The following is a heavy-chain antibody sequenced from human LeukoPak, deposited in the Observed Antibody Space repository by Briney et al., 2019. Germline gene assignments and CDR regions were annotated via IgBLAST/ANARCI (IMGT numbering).Heavy chain of an antibody. J-gene: IGHJ4*02. D-gene: IGHD3-22*01. CDR1: GGSISSSSYY. CDR3: ARVSTYYYDSSGYPFDY. V-gene: IGHV4-39*07. CDR2: IYYSGST. Sequence: SETLSLTCTVSGGSISSSSYYWGWIRQPPGKGLEWIGTIYYSGSTYYNPSLKSRVTISVDTSKNQFSLKLSSVTAADTAVYYCARVSTYYYDSSGYPFDYWGQGTLVTVSS.